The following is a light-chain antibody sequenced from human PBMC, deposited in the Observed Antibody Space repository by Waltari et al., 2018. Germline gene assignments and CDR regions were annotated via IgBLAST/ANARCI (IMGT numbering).Light chain of an antibody. CDR2: RSN. J-gene: IGLJ3*02. CDR1: NPNIGSNY. V-gene: IGLV1-47*01. Sequence: QSVLTQPPSASGTPGQRVTISSSGTNPNIGSNYDSCYQQLPGTAPKLLIYRSNQRLSGVPDRFSASKSGTSSSLAISGLRSEDEADYYCAAWDDSLSAWVFGGGTKLTVL. CDR3: AAWDDSLSAWV.